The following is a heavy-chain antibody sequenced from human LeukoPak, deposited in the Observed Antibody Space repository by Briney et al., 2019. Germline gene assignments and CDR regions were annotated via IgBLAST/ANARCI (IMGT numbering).Heavy chain of an antibody. CDR3: ARHRSSWLIDY. V-gene: IGHV3-23*01. D-gene: IGHD6-6*01. Sequence: GGSLRLSCAASGFTFNSYAMSWVRQAPWERLQWVSGISDSGGNTYYADSVRGRFTISRDNPKNTLYLQMNSLRAEDTAVYYCARHRSSWLIDYWGQGTLVTVSS. J-gene: IGHJ4*02. CDR2: ISDSGGNT. CDR1: GFTFNSYA.